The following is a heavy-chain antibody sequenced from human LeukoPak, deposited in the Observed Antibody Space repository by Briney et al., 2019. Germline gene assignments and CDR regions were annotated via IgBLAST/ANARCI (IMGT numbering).Heavy chain of an antibody. V-gene: IGHV4-61*02. Sequence: SETLSLTCTVSGGSISSGSYYWSWIRQPAGKGLEWIGRIYTSGSTNYNPSLKSRVTISVDTSKNQFSLKLSSVTAADTAVYYWARVGRVYSSSSGGYYYYYMDVWGKGTTVTVSS. D-gene: IGHD6-6*01. CDR3: ARVGRVYSSSSGGYYYYYMDV. J-gene: IGHJ6*03. CDR1: GGSISSGSYY. CDR2: IYTSGST.